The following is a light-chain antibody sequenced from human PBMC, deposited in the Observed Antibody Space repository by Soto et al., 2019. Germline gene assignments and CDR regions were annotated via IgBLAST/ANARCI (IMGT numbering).Light chain of an antibody. CDR2: EVS. CDR1: SSDVGANNY. CDR3: CSFVRTNGLL. J-gene: IGLJ2*01. Sequence: QSALTQPASVSGSPGQPITISCTGTSSDVGANNYVSWYQHHPGKAPKLLIYEVSNRPSGVSSRFSGSKSGNTASLTISGLQAEDEADYFCCSFVRTNGLLFGGGTKLTVL. V-gene: IGLV2-14*01.